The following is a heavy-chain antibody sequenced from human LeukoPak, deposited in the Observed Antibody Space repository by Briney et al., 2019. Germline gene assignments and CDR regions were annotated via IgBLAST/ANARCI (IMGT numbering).Heavy chain of an antibody. V-gene: IGHV4-34*01. D-gene: IGHD3-10*01. Sequence: LRLSCAASGFTFSSYGMHWVRQAPGKGLEWIGEINHSGSTNYNPSLKSRVTISVDTSKNQFSLKLSSLTAADTAVYYCAREAEEFLGQSHYYYYMDVWGKGTTVTVSS. CDR2: INHSGST. CDR3: AREAEEFLGQSHYYYYMDV. CDR1: GFTFSSYG. J-gene: IGHJ6*03.